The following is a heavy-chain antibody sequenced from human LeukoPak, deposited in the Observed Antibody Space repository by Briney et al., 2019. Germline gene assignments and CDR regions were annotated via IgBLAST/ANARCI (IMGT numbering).Heavy chain of an antibody. D-gene: IGHD3-22*01. Sequence: SETLSLTCTVSGGSISSYYWSWIRQPPGKGLEWIGYIYYSGSTNYNPSLKSRVTISVDTSKNQFSLKLSSVTAADTAVYYCARHATHYYYDSSGYLYYFDYWGQGTLVTVSS. V-gene: IGHV4-59*08. CDR2: IYYSGST. CDR3: ARHATHYYYDSSGYLYYFDY. CDR1: GGSISSYY. J-gene: IGHJ4*02.